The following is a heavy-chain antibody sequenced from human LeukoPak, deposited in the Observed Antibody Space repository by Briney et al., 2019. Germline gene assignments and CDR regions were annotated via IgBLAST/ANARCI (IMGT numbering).Heavy chain of an antibody. Sequence: GGSLRLSCAASGFTFSSYSMNWVRQAPGKGLEWVSSISSSSSYIYYADSVKGRFTISRDNAKNSLYLQMNSLRAEDTAVYYCARGGPIVATIYCFDYWGQGTLVTVSS. CDR1: GFTFSSYS. CDR2: ISSSSSYI. J-gene: IGHJ4*02. D-gene: IGHD5-12*01. V-gene: IGHV3-21*01. CDR3: ARGGPIVATIYCFDY.